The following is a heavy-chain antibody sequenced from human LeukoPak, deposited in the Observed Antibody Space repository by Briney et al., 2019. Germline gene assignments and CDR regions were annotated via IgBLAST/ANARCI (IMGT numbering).Heavy chain of an antibody. CDR2: INHGGST. J-gene: IGHJ4*02. D-gene: IGHD2-2*01. CDR3: ARHLFSRYQLPRGHHYFDY. Sequence: SETLSLTCAVYGGSFSGYYWSWIRQPPGKGLEWIGEINHGGSTNYNPSLKSRVTISVDTSKNQFSLKLSSVTAADTAVYYCARHLFSRYQLPRGHHYFDYWGQGTLVTVSS. V-gene: IGHV4-34*01. CDR1: GGSFSGYY.